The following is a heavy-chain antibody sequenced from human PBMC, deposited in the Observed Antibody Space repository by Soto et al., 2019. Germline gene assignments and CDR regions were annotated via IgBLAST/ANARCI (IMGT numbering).Heavy chain of an antibody. J-gene: IGHJ6*02. V-gene: IGHV1-3*01. CDR1: GYTFSNFA. Sequence: ASVKVSCKASGYTFSNFAMHWVRQAPGQRLEWMGWINPGNGNTKYSQTFQGRVTITRDTSASTAYMELSSLRAEDTAVYYCARAVARGVKTIYYYYGMDVWGQGTTVTVSS. D-gene: IGHD3-10*01. CDR2: INPGNGNT. CDR3: ARAVARGVKTIYYYYGMDV.